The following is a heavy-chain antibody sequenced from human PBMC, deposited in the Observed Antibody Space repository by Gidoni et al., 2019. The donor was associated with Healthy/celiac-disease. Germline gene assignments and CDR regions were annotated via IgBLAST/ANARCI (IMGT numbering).Heavy chain of an antibody. Sequence: QVQLVQSGAEVKKPGSSVKVSCKASGGTFSSYAISWVRQAPGQGLEWMGGSIPIFGTANYAQKFQGRVTITADKSTSTAYMELSSLRSEDTAVYYCATVPFSIAARPDFDYWGQGTLVTVSS. CDR1: GGTFSSYA. V-gene: IGHV1-69*06. CDR3: ATVPFSIAARPDFDY. J-gene: IGHJ4*02. CDR2: SIPIFGTA. D-gene: IGHD6-6*01.